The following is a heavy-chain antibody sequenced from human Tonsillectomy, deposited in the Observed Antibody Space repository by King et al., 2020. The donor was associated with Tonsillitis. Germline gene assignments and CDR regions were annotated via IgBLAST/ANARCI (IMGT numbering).Heavy chain of an antibody. Sequence: VQLVESGGGVVQPGGSLRLSCAASGFIFSNFGMHWVRQAPGKGLEWVSFIRYDGIKKNYADSVKGRFTISRDNSENTLYLQMNSLRVEDTGVYYCARDRGGVVGGWSEHCSMDVWGQGTTVTVSS. J-gene: IGHJ6*02. D-gene: IGHD6-19*01. CDR2: IRYDGIKK. V-gene: IGHV3-30*02. CDR3: ARDRGGVVGGWSEHCSMDV. CDR1: GFIFSNFG.